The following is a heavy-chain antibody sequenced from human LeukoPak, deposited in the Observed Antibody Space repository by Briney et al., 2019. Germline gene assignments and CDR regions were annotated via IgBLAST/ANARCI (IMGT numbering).Heavy chain of an antibody. CDR3: AREIVTSTSFDS. CDR2: ISSSSGYI. J-gene: IGHJ4*02. Sequence: GGSLRLSCAASGFTFSSYSMNWVRQAPGKGLGWVSSISSSSGYIYYADSVKGRFTISRDNAKKSLYLQMNSLRAEDTAVYYCAREIVTSTSFDSWGQGALVTVSS. D-gene: IGHD5-12*01. CDR1: GFTFSSYS. V-gene: IGHV3-21*01.